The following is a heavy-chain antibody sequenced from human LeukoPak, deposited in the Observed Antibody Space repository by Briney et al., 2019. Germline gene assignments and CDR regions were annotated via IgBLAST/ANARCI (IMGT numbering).Heavy chain of an antibody. CDR2: INPNSGGT. CDR3: ARGRDGSGSYYPTPFDY. Sequence: ASVKVSCKASGYTFTGYYMHWVRQAPGQGLEWMGWINPNSGGTNYAQKFQGRVTMTRDTSISTVYMELSSLRSEDTAVYYCARGRDGSGSYYPTPFDYWGQGTLVTVSS. J-gene: IGHJ4*02. V-gene: IGHV1-2*02. D-gene: IGHD3-10*01. CDR1: GYTFTGYY.